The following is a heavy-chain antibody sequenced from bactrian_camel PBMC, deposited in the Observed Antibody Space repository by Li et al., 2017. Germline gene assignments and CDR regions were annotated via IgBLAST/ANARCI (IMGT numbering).Heavy chain of an antibody. D-gene: IGHD3*01. CDR2: IYRDVSHT. Sequence: HVQLVESGGGSVQPGGSLRLSCAAPGFTFSSYYMSWVRQAPGKGLEWVSSIYRDVSHTYYRDSVKGRFTISRDDAKNMVYLQMNSLKSEDSALYYCATERPIWEWGPEYNNWGQGTQVTVS. CDR1: GFTFSSYY. V-gene: IGHV3-2*01. CDR3: ATERPIWEWGPEYNN. J-gene: IGHJ4*01.